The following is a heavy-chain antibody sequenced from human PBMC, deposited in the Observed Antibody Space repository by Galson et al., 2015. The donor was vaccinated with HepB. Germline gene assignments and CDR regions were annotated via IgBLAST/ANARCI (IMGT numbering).Heavy chain of an antibody. CDR2: ISYDGSNK. J-gene: IGHJ4*02. D-gene: IGHD3-10*01. CDR1: GVTFSSYA. V-gene: IGHV3-30-3*01. Sequence: SLRLSCAASGVTFSSYAMHWVRQAPGKGLEWVAVISYDGSNKYYADSVKGRFTISRDNSKNTLYLQMNSLRAEDTAVYYCAGDGGGEVWFGELLSGDYFDYWGQGTLVTVSS. CDR3: AGDGGGEVWFGELLSGDYFDY.